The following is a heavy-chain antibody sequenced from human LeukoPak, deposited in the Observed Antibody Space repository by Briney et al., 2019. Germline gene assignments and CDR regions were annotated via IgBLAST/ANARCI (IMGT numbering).Heavy chain of an antibody. CDR3: ARALYYYDIGTYGPDY. J-gene: IGHJ4*02. Sequence: GGSLRLSCAASGFTVRSNYMSWVRQAPGKGLEWVSVIYSGGSTYYADSVKGRFTISRDNSKNTLYLQMNSLRAEDTAVYYCARALYYYDIGTYGPDYWGQGTLVTVSS. V-gene: IGHV3-53*01. D-gene: IGHD3-22*01. CDR2: IYSGGST. CDR1: GFTVRSNY.